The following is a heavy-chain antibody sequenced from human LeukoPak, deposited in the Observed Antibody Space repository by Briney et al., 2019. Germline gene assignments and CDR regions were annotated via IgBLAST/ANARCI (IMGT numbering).Heavy chain of an antibody. J-gene: IGHJ4*02. Sequence: ASVKVSCKASGYTFTSYYMHWVRQAPGQGLEWMGIINPSGGSTSYAQKFQGRVTMTEDTSTDTAYMELSSLRSEDTAVYYCATGYDLRYQYYWGQGTLVTVSS. CDR1: GYTFTSYY. CDR2: INPSGGST. D-gene: IGHD3-9*01. V-gene: IGHV1-46*01. CDR3: ATGYDLRYQYY.